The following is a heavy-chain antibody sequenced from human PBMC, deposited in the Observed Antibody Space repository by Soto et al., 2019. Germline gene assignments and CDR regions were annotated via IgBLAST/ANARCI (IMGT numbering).Heavy chain of an antibody. D-gene: IGHD3-10*01. CDR1: GFTFSSYA. Sequence: GGSLRLSCAASGFTFSSYAMSWVRQAPGKGLEWVSAISGSGGSTYYADSVKGRFTISRDNSKNTLYLQMNSLRAEDTAVYYCAKDQYYGSGSGWFDPWGQGTLVTVSS. V-gene: IGHV3-23*01. CDR3: AKDQYYGSGSGWFDP. J-gene: IGHJ5*02. CDR2: ISGSGGST.